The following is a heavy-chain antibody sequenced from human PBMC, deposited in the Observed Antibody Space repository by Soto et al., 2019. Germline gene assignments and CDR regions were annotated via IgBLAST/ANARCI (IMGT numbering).Heavy chain of an antibody. CDR1: EGTFTDYT. Sequence: QVHLVQSGAEVKKPGSSVKVSCKASEGTFTDYTITWLRQAPGQGLEWMGRIIPVLDLTTYAQKFQGRVTITAEKSTTTSYLELSRLTSEDTAVYYCAKKLGPSAFDLWGRGTLVTVSS. D-gene: IGHD1-26*01. J-gene: IGHJ2*01. V-gene: IGHV1-69*02. CDR2: IIPVLDLT. CDR3: AKKLGPSAFDL.